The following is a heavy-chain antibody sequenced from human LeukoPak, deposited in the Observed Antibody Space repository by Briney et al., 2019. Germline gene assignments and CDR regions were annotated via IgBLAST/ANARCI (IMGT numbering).Heavy chain of an antibody. V-gene: IGHV3-23*01. CDR1: GFTFSSYA. CDR2: VTGSGADS. CDR3: AKSDYGYYFDY. J-gene: IGHJ4*02. D-gene: IGHD4-17*01. Sequence: GGSLRLSCAASGFTFSSYAMSWVRQAPGKGLEWVSAVTGSGADSYYADSVKGRFTVSRDNSKNTVYLQMNSLRVEDTALYYCAKSDYGYYFDYWGQGTPVTVSS.